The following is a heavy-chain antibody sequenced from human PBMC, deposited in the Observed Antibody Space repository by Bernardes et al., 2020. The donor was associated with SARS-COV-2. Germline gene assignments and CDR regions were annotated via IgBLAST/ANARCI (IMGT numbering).Heavy chain of an antibody. CDR1: GFTFTNYA. V-gene: IGHV3-23*01. J-gene: IGHJ4*02. Sequence: VGSLRLSCAASGFTFTNYAMHWVRQAPGKGLEWVSAISDSGDSTFYSDSVKDRFTISRDNSKNTLYLQMNSLRAEDTAVYYCAKSRFSGSVQRGVIDSWGQGTLVTVSS. CDR3: AKSRFSGSVQRGVIDS. CDR2: ISDSGDST. D-gene: IGHD3-10*01.